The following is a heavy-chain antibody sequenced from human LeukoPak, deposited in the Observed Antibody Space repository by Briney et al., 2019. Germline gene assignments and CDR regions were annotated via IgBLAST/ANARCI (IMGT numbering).Heavy chain of an antibody. J-gene: IGHJ4*02. CDR1: GFTFSGSA. CDR3: TRSYGPYYFDY. Sequence: PGGSLRLSCAASGFTFSGSAMHWVRQASGKGLEWVGRIRSKANSYATAYAASVKGRFTISRDDSKNTAYLQMNSLKTEDTAVYYCTRSYGPYYFDYWGQGTLVTVSS. V-gene: IGHV3-73*01. CDR2: IRSKANSYAT. D-gene: IGHD5-18*01.